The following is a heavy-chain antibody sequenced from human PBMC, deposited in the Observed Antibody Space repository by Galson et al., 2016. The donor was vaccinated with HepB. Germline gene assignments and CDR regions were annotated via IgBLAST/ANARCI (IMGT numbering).Heavy chain of an antibody. V-gene: IGHV3-33*01. CDR1: GFTLSALA. Sequence: SLRLSCATSGFTLSALAMHWVRQVPGKGLEWLTLIWHDGSKEYYTESVKGRFTISRDNAKNIVYLQMDSLTDEDTAVYYCARDRAADGLAAIDFWGQGTLVTVSS. CDR3: ARDRAADGLAAIDF. D-gene: IGHD5-24*01. CDR2: IWHDGSKE. J-gene: IGHJ4*02.